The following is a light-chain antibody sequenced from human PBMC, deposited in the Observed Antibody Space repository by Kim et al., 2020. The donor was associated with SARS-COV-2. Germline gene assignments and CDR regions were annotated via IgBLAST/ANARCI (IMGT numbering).Light chain of an antibody. J-gene: IGLJ2*01. CDR1: KLGDKY. CDR3: QAWDSSTVV. CDR2: QDR. V-gene: IGLV3-1*01. Sequence: SYELTQPPSVSVSPGQTASITCSGDKLGDKYACWYQQKPGQSPVVVIYQDRKRPSGIPERFSGSNSGNTATLTISGTQAIDEADYYCQAWDSSTVVFGGGTQLTVL.